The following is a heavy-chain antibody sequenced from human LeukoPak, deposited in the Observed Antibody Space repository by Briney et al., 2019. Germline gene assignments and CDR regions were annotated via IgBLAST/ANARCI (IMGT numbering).Heavy chain of an antibody. D-gene: IGHD3-16*01. Sequence: GGSLRLSCAASGFSFTNYAMSWVRQAPARGREGLSSMKGGGETFYADSVKGRFTISRDNAKNSLYLQLNSLRAEDTAVYYCARDWGYYYYYGMDVWGQGTTVTVSS. CDR1: GFSFTNYA. CDR2: SMKGGGET. J-gene: IGHJ6*02. CDR3: ARDWGYYYYYGMDV. V-gene: IGHV3-21*01.